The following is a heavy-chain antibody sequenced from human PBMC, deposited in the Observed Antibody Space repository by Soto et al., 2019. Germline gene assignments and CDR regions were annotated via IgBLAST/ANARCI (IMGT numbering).Heavy chain of an antibody. Sequence: QVQLVQSGAEVKKPGASVKVSCKASGYTFVSYGLTWVRQAPGQRLEWMGWISTYNGNTNYARKFQDRVTKTTDTSTSTAYKELSNLRSVVTAVYYCARGHSSGWNFWGQGTQVTVSS. CDR2: ISTYNGNT. J-gene: IGHJ4*02. D-gene: IGHD6-19*01. CDR1: GYTFVSYG. V-gene: IGHV1-18*01. CDR3: ARGHSSGWNF.